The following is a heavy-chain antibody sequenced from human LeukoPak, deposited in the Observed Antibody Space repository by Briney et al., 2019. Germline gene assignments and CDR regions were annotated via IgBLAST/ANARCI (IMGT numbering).Heavy chain of an antibody. V-gene: IGHV1-69*13. D-gene: IGHD6-6*01. CDR2: IIPIFGTA. J-gene: IGHJ4*02. CDR3: ARTAGRTFDY. CDR1: GYTFTSYA. Sequence: ASVKVSCKASGYTFTSYAMHWVRQAPGQGLEWMGGIIPIFGTANYAQKFQGRVTITADESTSTAYMELSSLRSEDTAVYYCARTAGRTFDYWGQGTLVTVSS.